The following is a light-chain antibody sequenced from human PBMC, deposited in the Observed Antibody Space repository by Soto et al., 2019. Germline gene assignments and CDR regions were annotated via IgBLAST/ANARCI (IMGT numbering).Light chain of an antibody. CDR2: AAS. CDR3: QQYYSYPLS. J-gene: IGKJ3*01. CDR1: QSISCY. Sequence: DIQMTQSPSSLSASVGDRVTITCRASQSISCYLNWYQQKPGKAPKLLIYAASSLQSGVPSRFSGSGSGTDFTLTISCLQSEDFATYYCQQYYSYPLSFGPGTKVDI. V-gene: IGKV1-39*01.